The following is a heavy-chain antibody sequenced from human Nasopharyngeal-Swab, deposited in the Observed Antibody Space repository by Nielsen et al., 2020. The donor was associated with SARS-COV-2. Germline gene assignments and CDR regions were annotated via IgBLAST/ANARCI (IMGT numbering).Heavy chain of an antibody. J-gene: IGHJ4*02. D-gene: IGHD6-19*01. Sequence: SLKISCAASGFTFSSYSRNWVRQAPGKGLEWVSAISGSGGSTYYADSVMGRFTISRDNSKNTLYLQMNSLRAEDTAVYYCAKDQGDQWLVLDYWGQGTLVTVSS. CDR1: GFTFSSYS. CDR3: AKDQGDQWLVLDY. V-gene: IGHV3-23*01. CDR2: ISGSGGST.